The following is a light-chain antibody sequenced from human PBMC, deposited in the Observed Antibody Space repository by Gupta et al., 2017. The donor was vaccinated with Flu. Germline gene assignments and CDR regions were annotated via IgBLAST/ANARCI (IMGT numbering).Light chain of an antibody. CDR1: SSDVGGYNY. CDR3: ASYTTSSTWV. Sequence: QSALTHPASVSASPGQSITISCTGTSSDVGGYNYVSWYQQHPGKAPKLRIYEVTDRPSGVSNRFSGSKSGNTAFPTISGLQAEDEADYFCASYTTSSTWVFGGGTKLTVL. CDR2: EVT. V-gene: IGLV2-14*01. J-gene: IGLJ3*02.